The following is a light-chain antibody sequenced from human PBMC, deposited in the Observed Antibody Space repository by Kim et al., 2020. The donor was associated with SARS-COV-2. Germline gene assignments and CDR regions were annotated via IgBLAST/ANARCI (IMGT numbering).Light chain of an antibody. CDR1: QGISND. J-gene: IGKJ1*01. V-gene: IGKV1-27*01. Sequence: DIQMTQSPSSLSASVGDRVTITCRASQGISNDLAWYQQKPGKVPKLLIYAASALRSGVPFRFSGSGSGTDFTLTIRSLQPEDAASYYCQKYNGAPFAFGQGTKVDIK. CDR3: QKYNGAPFA. CDR2: AAS.